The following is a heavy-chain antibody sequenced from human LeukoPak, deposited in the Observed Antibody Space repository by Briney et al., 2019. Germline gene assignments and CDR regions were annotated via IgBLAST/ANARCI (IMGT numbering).Heavy chain of an antibody. CDR2: IWYDGSNK. Sequence: GGSLRLSCAASGFTFSSYGMHWVRQAPGKGLEWVAVIWYDGSNKYYADSVKGRFTISRDNSKNTLYLQMNSLRAEDTAVYYCARGVGYCSGGSCYNFDYWGQGTLVTVSS. CDR3: ARGVGYCSGGSCYNFDY. J-gene: IGHJ4*02. V-gene: IGHV3-33*01. D-gene: IGHD2-15*01. CDR1: GFTFSSYG.